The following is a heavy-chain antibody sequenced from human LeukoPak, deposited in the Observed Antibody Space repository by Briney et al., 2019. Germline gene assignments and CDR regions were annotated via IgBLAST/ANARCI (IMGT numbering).Heavy chain of an antibody. D-gene: IGHD6-13*01. CDR3: ARESIAAAAYYFDY. CDR1: GFTFSSYG. Sequence: GRSLRLSCAASGFTFSSYGMHWVRQAPGKGLEWVAVIWYDGSNKYYADPVKGRFTISRDNSKNTLYLQMNSLRAEDTAVYYCARESIAAAAYYFDYWGQGTLVTVSS. CDR2: IWYDGSNK. V-gene: IGHV3-33*01. J-gene: IGHJ4*02.